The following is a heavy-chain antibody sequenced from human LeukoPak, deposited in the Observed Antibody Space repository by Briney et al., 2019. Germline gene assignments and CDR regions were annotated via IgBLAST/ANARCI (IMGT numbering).Heavy chain of an antibody. Sequence: SETLSLTCAVYGGSFSGYYWSWIRQPPGKGLEWIGEINHSGSTNHNPSLKSRVTISVDTSKNQFSLKLTSVTAADTAVYYCAIMAFDYWGQGTLVTVSS. J-gene: IGHJ4*02. V-gene: IGHV4-34*01. CDR3: AIMAFDY. D-gene: IGHD5-24*01. CDR2: INHSGST. CDR1: GGSFSGYY.